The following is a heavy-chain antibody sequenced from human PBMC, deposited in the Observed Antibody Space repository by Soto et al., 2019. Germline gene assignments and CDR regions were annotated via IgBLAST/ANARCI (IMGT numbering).Heavy chain of an antibody. CDR2: IHPGDSET. V-gene: IGHV5-51*01. Sequence: GESLKISCKGSGYSYTSNWIGWVRQMPGKGLEWVGLIHPGDSETRYSPSFQGQVIISVDKSISTAYLQWSSLKASDTAVYYCARHGGGISGTRFQHLGQGTLVIVSS. D-gene: IGHD1-20*01. CDR3: ARHGGGISGTRFQH. J-gene: IGHJ1*01. CDR1: GYSYTSNW.